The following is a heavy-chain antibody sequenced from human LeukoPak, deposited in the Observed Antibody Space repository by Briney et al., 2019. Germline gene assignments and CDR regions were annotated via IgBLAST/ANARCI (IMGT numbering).Heavy chain of an antibody. V-gene: IGHV1-2*02. CDR3: ARRKGQLVLD. Sequence: GGSLRLSCAASGHTFTGYYMHWVRQAPGQGLEWMGWINPNSGGTNYAQKFQGRVTMTRDTSISTAYMELSRLRSDDTAVYYCARRKGQLVLDWGQGTLVTVSS. D-gene: IGHD6-6*01. CDR1: GHTFTGYY. J-gene: IGHJ4*02. CDR2: INPNSGGT.